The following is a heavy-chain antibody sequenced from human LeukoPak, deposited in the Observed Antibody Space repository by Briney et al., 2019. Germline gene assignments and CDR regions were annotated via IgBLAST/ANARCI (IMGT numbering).Heavy chain of an antibody. J-gene: IGHJ4*02. V-gene: IGHV3-23*01. D-gene: IGHD6-13*01. CDR3: AKERIEAAGTDY. Sequence: TGGSLRLSCAASGFTFTSYAMSWVRQAPGKGLEWVSVISGSGGSTYYADSVKGRFTISRDNSKNTLYLQMNSLRAEDTAIYYCAKERIEAAGTDYWGQGTLDTVSS. CDR1: GFTFTSYA. CDR2: ISGSGGST.